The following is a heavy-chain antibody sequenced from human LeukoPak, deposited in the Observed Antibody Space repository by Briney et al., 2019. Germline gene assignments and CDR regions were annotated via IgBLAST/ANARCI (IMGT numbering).Heavy chain of an antibody. CDR3: ARASAGVLLWFGELSRDAFDI. V-gene: IGHV4-39*01. D-gene: IGHD3-10*01. J-gene: IGHJ3*02. CDR2: IYYSGST. CDR1: GGSISSSSYY. Sequence: SETLSLTCTVSGGSISSSSYYWGWIRQPPGKGLEWIGRIYYSGSTYYNPSLKSRVTISVDTSKNQFSLKLSSVTAADTAVYYCARASAGVLLWFGELSRDAFDIWGQGTMVTVSS.